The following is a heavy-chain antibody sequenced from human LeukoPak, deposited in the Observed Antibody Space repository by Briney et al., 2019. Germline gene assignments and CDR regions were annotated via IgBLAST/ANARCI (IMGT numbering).Heavy chain of an antibody. J-gene: IGHJ4*02. V-gene: IGHV1-69*13. D-gene: IGHD5-18*01. Sequence: GASVKVSCKASGGTFSTYAITWVRQAPGQGLEWMGGIIPIFGTANYAQKFQGRVTITADESTSTAYMELSSLRSEDTAVYYCARDMTDTADDYWGQGTLVTVSS. CDR2: IIPIFGTA. CDR3: ARDMTDTADDY. CDR1: GGTFSTYA.